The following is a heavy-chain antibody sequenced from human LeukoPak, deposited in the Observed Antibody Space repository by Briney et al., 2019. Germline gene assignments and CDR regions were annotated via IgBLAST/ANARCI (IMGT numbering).Heavy chain of an antibody. Sequence: GGSLRLSCAVSGFTFSSYAMSWVRQAPGKGLEWVSAISGSGGSTYYADSVKGRFTISRDNSKNTLYLQMNSLRAEDTAVYYCAKDHYYGSGSYPRYFQHWGQGTLVTVSS. CDR3: AKDHYYGSGSYPRYFQH. CDR2: ISGSGGST. J-gene: IGHJ1*01. CDR1: GFTFSSYA. V-gene: IGHV3-23*01. D-gene: IGHD3-10*01.